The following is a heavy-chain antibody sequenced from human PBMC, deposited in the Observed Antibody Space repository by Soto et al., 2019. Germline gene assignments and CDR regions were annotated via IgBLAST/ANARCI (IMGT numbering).Heavy chain of an antibody. J-gene: IGHJ6*03. D-gene: IGHD3-3*01. V-gene: IGHV4-39*01. Sequence: SETPSLTCTVSGGSISSSSYYWGWIRQPPGKGLEWIGSIYYSGSTYYNPSLKSRVTISVDTSKNQFSLKLSSVTAADTAVYYCARQAYYDFWSGYYYYMDVWGKGTTVTVSS. CDR3: ARQAYYDFWSGYYYYMDV. CDR1: GGSISSSSYY. CDR2: IYYSGST.